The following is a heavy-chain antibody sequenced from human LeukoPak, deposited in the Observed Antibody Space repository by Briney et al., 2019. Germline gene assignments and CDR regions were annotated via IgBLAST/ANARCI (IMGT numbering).Heavy chain of an antibody. CDR2: ISSSSSYI. Sequence: GGSLRLSCAASGFTFSSYSMNWVRQAPGKGLEWVSSISSSSSYIYYADSVKGRFTISRDNAKNSLYLQMNSLRAEDTAVYYCARKIVVVVAATDYYGMDVWGQGTTGTVSS. J-gene: IGHJ6*02. V-gene: IGHV3-21*01. CDR3: ARKIVVVVAATDYYGMDV. D-gene: IGHD2-15*01. CDR1: GFTFSSYS.